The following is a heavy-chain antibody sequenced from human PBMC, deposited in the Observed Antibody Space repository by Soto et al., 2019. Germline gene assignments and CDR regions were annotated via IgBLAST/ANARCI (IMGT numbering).Heavy chain of an antibody. V-gene: IGHV3-21*06. CDR3: VRGRMTIVYYYGMDV. D-gene: IGHD3-16*02. CDR2: ITSSSRYI. Sequence: GGSLRLSCAVSGFTFSAYSMNWVRQAPGKGLEWVSSITSSSRYIYYADSVKGRFTISRDNAKNSLYLQMNSLRAEDTAVYYCVRGRMTIVYYYGMDVWGPGTTVTVS. CDR1: GFTFSAYS. J-gene: IGHJ6*02.